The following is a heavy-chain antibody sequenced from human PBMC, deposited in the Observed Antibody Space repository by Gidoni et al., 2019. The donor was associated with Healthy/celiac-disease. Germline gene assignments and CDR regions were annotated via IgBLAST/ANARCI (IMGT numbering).Heavy chain of an antibody. CDR3: ARDGGGSYSRWYFDL. D-gene: IGHD1-26*01. CDR1: AFTFSSYG. J-gene: IGHJ2*01. V-gene: IGHV3-33*01. Sequence: QVQLVESGGGVVQPGRSLRLSCAAPAFTFSSYGMHWVRPAPGKGLEWVAVIWYDGSNKYYADSVKGRFTISRDNSKNTLYLQMNSLRAEDTAVYYCARDGGGSYSRWYFDLWGRGTLVTVSS. CDR2: IWYDGSNK.